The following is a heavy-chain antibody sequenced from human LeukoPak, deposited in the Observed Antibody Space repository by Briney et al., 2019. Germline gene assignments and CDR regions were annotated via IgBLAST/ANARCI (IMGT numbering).Heavy chain of an antibody. V-gene: IGHV3-21*01. CDR2: ISSSNSFI. J-gene: IGHJ2*01. CDR1: GFSFTTYS. CDR3: ARVGGGSSYWYFDL. Sequence: GGSLRPSCAASGFSFTTYSMNWVRQAPGKGLEWVSSISSSNSFIYYADSVKSRFTISRDNAKNSLYLQMNSLRAEDTAVYYCARVGGGSSYWYFDLWGRGTLVTVSS. D-gene: IGHD3-16*01.